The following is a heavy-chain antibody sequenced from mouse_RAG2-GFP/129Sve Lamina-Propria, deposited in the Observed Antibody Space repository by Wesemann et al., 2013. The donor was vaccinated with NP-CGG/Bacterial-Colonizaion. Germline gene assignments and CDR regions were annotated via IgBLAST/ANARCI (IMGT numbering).Heavy chain of an antibody. CDR1: GFNIKDDY. V-gene: IGHV14-4*01. CDR3: TTPGSSQRNYFDY. Sequence: EVQLQQSGAELVKPGASVKLSCTASGFNIKDDYMHWVKQRPEQGLEWIGWIDPENGDTEYASKFQGKATITADTSSNTAYLQLSSLTSEDTAVYYCTTPGSSQRNYFDYWGQGTTLTVSS. J-gene: IGHJ2*01. CDR2: IDPENGDT. D-gene: IGHD1-1*01.